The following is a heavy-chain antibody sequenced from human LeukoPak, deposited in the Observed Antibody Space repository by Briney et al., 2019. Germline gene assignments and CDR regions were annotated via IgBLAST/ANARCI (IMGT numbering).Heavy chain of an antibody. CDR2: MYYSGLT. J-gene: IGHJ6*03. CDR3: ARGPSEQFLGYYMDV. Sequence: SETLSLTCMGSGCTISSYYWSWIRQPPGKPLEWIGYMYYSGLTNNNPSLKSRVTLSIDKSRNQFSLNLRSLTAADTAVYYCARGPSEQFLGYYMDVWGKGTAVIVSS. D-gene: IGHD7-27*01. V-gene: IGHV4-59*01. CDR1: GCTISSYY.